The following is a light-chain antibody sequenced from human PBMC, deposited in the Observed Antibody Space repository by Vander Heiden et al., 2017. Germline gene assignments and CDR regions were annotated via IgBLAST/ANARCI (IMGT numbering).Light chain of an antibody. CDR3: QHGSNWPPNT. J-gene: IGKJ5*01. V-gene: IGKV3-11*01. CDR1: QSVSSY. Sequence: EIVLTQSPATLSLSPGERATLSCRASQSVSSYLAWYQQKPGQAPRLLIYDASNRATGIPARFSGCWYGKYFTLTISMRDPEDFAVYYCQHGSNWPPNTFGQGTLLEIK. CDR2: DAS.